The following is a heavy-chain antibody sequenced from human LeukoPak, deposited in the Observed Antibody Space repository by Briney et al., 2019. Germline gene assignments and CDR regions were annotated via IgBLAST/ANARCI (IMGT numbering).Heavy chain of an antibody. CDR3: ARSMVTIPIPGGY. D-gene: IGHD2-2*02. CDR1: GFTFSSYW. V-gene: IGHV3-74*01. CDR2: INSDGSST. J-gene: IGHJ4*02. Sequence: GGSLRLSCAASGFTFSSYWMHWVRQAPGKGLVWVSRINSDGSSTSYGDSVKGRFTISRDNAKNTLYLQMNSLRAEDTAVYYCARSMVTIPIPGGYWGQGTLVTVSS.